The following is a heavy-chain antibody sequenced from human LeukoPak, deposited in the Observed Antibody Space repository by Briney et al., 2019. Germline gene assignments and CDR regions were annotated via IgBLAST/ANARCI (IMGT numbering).Heavy chain of an antibody. Sequence: GGSLRLSCATTGFTFSSYATSWVRPTPGQGLETVSAISGSGGSTYYADSVKGRFTISRDNSKNTLYLQMNSLRAEDTAVYYCVAYIVVVPAAMYDAFDIWGQGTMVTVSS. CDR1: GFTFSSYA. J-gene: IGHJ3*02. CDR2: ISGSGGST. CDR3: VAYIVVVPAAMYDAFDI. V-gene: IGHV3-23*01. D-gene: IGHD2-2*01.